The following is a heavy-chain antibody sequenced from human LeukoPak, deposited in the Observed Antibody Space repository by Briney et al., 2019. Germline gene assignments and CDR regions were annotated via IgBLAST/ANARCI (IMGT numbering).Heavy chain of an antibody. CDR3: VKASTMVRWRNWFDP. V-gene: IGHV3-64D*06. CDR1: GFTFSSYA. Sequence: GGSLRLSCSASGFTFSSYAMHWVRQAPGKGLEYVSAISSNGGSTYYADSVKGRFTISRDNSKNTLYLQMSSLRAEDTAVYYCVKASTMVRWRNWFDPWGQGTLVTVSS. J-gene: IGHJ5*02. D-gene: IGHD3-10*01. CDR2: ISSNGGST.